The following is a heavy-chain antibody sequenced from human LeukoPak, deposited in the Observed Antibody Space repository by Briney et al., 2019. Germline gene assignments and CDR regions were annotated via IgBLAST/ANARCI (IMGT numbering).Heavy chain of an antibody. CDR3: ARSTSTSSSSYYYYMDV. V-gene: IGHV6-1*01. CDR1: GDSVSSNSAA. Sequence: SQTLSLTCAISGDSVSSNSAAWNWIRQSPSRGLEWLGRTYYRSKWYNDYAVSVKSRITINPDTSKNQFSLQLNSVTPEDTAVYYCARSTSTSSSSYYYYMDVWGKGTTVTVSS. D-gene: IGHD6-6*01. CDR2: TYYRSKWYN. J-gene: IGHJ6*03.